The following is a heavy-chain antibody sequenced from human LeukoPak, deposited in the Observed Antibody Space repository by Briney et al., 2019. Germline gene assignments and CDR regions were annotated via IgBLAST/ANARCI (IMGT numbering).Heavy chain of an antibody. CDR3: ARLRYYDILTGYYYFDY. V-gene: IGHV3-74*01. Sequence: GGSLRLSCAASGFTFSSYWMHWVRQAPGKGLVWVSRINSAGSSTSYADSVKGRFTISRDNAKNTLYLQMNSPRVEDTAVYYCARLRYYDILTGYYYFDYWGQGTLVTVSS. CDR1: GFTFSSYW. D-gene: IGHD3-9*01. CDR2: INSAGSST. J-gene: IGHJ4*02.